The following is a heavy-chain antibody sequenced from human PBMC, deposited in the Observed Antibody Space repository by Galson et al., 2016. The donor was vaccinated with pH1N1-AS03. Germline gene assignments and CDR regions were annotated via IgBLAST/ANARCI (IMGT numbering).Heavy chain of an antibody. Sequence: SLRLSCAASGFTVSSNYMSWVRQAPGKGLEWVSLTYTGGSTDYADSVKGRFTISRDNSKNTLDLQMNSLRAEDTAVYYCARGDKDYWAHLDYWGQGTLVAVSS. J-gene: IGHJ4*02. V-gene: IGHV3-53*01. CDR1: GFTVSSNY. D-gene: IGHD2-15*01. CDR2: TYTGGST. CDR3: ARGDKDYWAHLDY.